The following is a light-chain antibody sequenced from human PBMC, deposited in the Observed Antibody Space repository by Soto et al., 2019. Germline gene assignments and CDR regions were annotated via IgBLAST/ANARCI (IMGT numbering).Light chain of an antibody. CDR1: QSISSW. CDR3: QQYNNYPWT. CDR2: KAS. J-gene: IGKJ1*01. Sequence: DIQMTQSPSTLSASVGDRVTITCRASQSISSWLAWYQQKPGKAPKLLIYKASSLESGVPSRFSGSVSGTEVTLTISSLQPDDFATYYCQQYNNYPWTCGQGTKVEIK. V-gene: IGKV1-5*03.